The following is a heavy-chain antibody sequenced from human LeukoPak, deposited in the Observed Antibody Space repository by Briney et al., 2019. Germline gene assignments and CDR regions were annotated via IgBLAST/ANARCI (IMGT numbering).Heavy chain of an antibody. CDR3: ATPRVKFEWFGELSDYAGAFDI. CDR1: GITFSSYS. V-gene: IGHV3-21*01. J-gene: IGHJ3*02. Sequence: GGSLRLSCAASGITFSSYSMNWVRQAPGKGLEWVSSISSSSSYIYYADSVKGRFAISRDNAKNSLYLQMNSLRAEDTAVYYCATPRVKFEWFGELSDYAGAFDIWGQGTMVTVSS. CDR2: ISSSSSYI. D-gene: IGHD3-10*01.